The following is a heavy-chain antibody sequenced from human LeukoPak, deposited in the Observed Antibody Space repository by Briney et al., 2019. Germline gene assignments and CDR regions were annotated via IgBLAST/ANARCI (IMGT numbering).Heavy chain of an antibody. CDR3: ARHERGAENLDY. D-gene: IGHD1-1*01. J-gene: IGHJ4*02. CDR1: GASISNYY. V-gene: IGHV4-59*08. CDR2: VSYSGRT. Sequence: PSETLSLTCTGSGASISNYYWSWIRQPPGKGLECIGYVSYSGRTNHNPSLKSRVTISADTSKNQFSLKLTSVTAADTAVYYCARHERGAENLDYLGQGSLVSVSS.